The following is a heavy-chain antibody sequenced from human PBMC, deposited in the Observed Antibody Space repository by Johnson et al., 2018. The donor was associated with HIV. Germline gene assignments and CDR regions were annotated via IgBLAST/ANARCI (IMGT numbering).Heavy chain of an antibody. Sequence: QEQLVESGGGVVQPGRSLRLSCAASGFTFSSYGMHWVRQAPGKWLEWVAVISYAGRNKYYADSVQGRFTISRDNSKNTLYLQMNSLRAEDTAVYYCAKEGWAAAQEGWGAFDIWGQGTMVTVSS. CDR1: GFTFSSYG. V-gene: IGHV3-30*18. J-gene: IGHJ3*02. CDR2: ISYAGRNK. CDR3: AKEGWAAAQEGWGAFDI. D-gene: IGHD6-13*01.